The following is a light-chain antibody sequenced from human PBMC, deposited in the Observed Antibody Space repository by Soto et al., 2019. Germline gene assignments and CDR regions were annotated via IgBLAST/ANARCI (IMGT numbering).Light chain of an antibody. CDR3: SSYTSSSTLGV. Sequence: QSVLTQPASVSGAPGQSITNSCTGTSSDVGGFNYVSWYQQHPGKAPKLMIDDVSNRPSGASNSISGSTSGNTASLTISGLQPEDEADYYCSSYTSSSTLGVFGGGTTLTVL. V-gene: IGLV2-14*01. CDR1: SSDVGGFNY. CDR2: DVS. J-gene: IGLJ2*01.